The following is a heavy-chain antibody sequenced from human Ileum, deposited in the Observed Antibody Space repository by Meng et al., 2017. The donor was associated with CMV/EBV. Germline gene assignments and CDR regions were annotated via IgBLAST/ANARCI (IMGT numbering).Heavy chain of an antibody. CDR3: AREGYPGSGTDRQLWVYFDS. Sequence: GESLKISCAASGFTVTTNYITWVRQAPGKGLQCVSAIFSGGTTYYADSVKGRFTISRDSSENTVYLQMNNLRAEDTAVYYCAREGYPGSGTDRQLWVYFDSWGQGTLVTVSS. V-gene: IGHV3-53*01. CDR2: IFSGGTT. D-gene: IGHD3-10*01. J-gene: IGHJ4*02. CDR1: GFTVTTNY.